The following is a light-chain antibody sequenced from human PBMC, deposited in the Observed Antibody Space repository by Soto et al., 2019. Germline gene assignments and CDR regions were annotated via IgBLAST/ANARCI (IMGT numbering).Light chain of an antibody. V-gene: IGKV1-5*01. Sequence: DIPMTQSPSTLSASVGDRVTITCRASQSISSWLAWYQQKPGKAPKLLIYDASSLESGVPSRFSGSGSGTEFTLTISSLQPDDFATYYCQQYNSYPFGQGTKVEIK. CDR1: QSISSW. J-gene: IGKJ1*01. CDR2: DAS. CDR3: QQYNSYP.